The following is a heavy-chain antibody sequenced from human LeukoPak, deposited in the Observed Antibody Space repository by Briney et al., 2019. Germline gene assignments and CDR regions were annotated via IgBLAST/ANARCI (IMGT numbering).Heavy chain of an antibody. J-gene: IGHJ4*02. D-gene: IGHD1-26*01. Sequence: GGSLRLSCAASGFTFSDHYIDWVRQAPGKGLEWVGRTRNKANSYTTEYAASVKGRFTISRDDSKNSLYLQMSSLKTEDTAVYYCVRAHRIVGGTSHFDYWGQGTLVTVSS. CDR2: TRNKANSYTT. V-gene: IGHV3-72*01. CDR3: VRAHRIVGGTSHFDY. CDR1: GFTFSDHY.